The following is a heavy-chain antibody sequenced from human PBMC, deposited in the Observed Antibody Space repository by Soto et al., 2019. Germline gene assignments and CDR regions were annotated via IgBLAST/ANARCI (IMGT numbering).Heavy chain of an antibody. Sequence: GGSLRLSCAASGFTFGSYGMHWVRQAPGKGLEWVAVIWYDGNNKYYADSVKGRFTISRDNSKNTLYLQMNSLRAEDTAVYYCARDRPCSGGSCYSRTFDIWGQGTMVTVSS. J-gene: IGHJ3*02. CDR3: ARDRPCSGGSCYSRTFDI. D-gene: IGHD2-15*01. V-gene: IGHV3-33*01. CDR1: GFTFGSYG. CDR2: IWYDGNNK.